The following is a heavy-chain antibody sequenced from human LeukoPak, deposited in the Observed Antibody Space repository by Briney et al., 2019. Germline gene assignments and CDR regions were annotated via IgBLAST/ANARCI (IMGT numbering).Heavy chain of an antibody. CDR1: GYTFSSYD. V-gene: IGHV1-8*01. CDR3: ARARTDLEFGDLAYAFEI. J-gene: IGHJ3*02. D-gene: IGHD3-16*01. CDR2: MNPNSGNT. Sequence: VASVKVSCKASGYTFSSYDINWVRQAAGQGLEWMGWMNPNSGNTGYAEKFQGRVSMTRNNPISTAYMELSSLRSEDTAVYYCARARTDLEFGDLAYAFEIWGQGTLVTVSS.